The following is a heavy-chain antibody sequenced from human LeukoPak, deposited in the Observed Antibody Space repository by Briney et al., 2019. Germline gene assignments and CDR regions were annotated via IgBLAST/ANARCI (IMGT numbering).Heavy chain of an antibody. CDR1: GGTFSSYA. CDR2: IIPIFGTA. J-gene: IGHJ5*02. Sequence: VASVKVSCKASGGTFSSYAISWVRQAPGQGLEWMGGIIPIFGTANYAQKFQGRVTITTDESTSTAYMELSSLRSEDTAVYYCARGDSSSTPTGFDPWGQGTLVTVSS. V-gene: IGHV1-69*05. CDR3: ARGDSSSTPTGFDP. D-gene: IGHD6-13*01.